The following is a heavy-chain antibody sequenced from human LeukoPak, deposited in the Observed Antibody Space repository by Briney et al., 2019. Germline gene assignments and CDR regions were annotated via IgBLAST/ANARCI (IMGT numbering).Heavy chain of an antibody. V-gene: IGHV1-69*06. D-gene: IGHD2-15*01. J-gene: IGHJ5*01. CDR2: IIPIFGTG. Sequence: GASVKVSCKASVGTFSSYAISWVRQAPGQGLEWMGGIIPIFGTGNYAQKFQGRVTITADTSTSTAYMELSSLRSEDTAVYYCPSTASIGVVVVAAPFDSWGQGTLVTVSS. CDR3: PSTASIGVVVVAAPFDS. CDR1: VGTFSSYA.